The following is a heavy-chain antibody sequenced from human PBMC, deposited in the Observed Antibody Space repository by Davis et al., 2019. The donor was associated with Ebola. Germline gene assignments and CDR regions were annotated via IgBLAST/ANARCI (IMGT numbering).Heavy chain of an antibody. D-gene: IGHD3-22*01. CDR3: ASLVGWYYDSSGYSAHWYFDL. CDR1: GGSISSSSYY. J-gene: IGHJ2*01. Sequence: SETLSLTCTVSGGSISSSSYYWGWIRQPPGKGLEWIGSIYYSGSTYYNPSLKSRVTISVDTSKNQFSLKLSSVTAADTAVYYCASLVGWYYDSSGYSAHWYFDLWGRGTLVTVSS. CDR2: IYYSGST. V-gene: IGHV4-39*01.